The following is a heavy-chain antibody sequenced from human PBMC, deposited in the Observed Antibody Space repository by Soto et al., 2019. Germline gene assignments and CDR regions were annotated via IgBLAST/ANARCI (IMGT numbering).Heavy chain of an antibody. J-gene: IGHJ6*03. V-gene: IGHV3-21*01. CDR1: GFTFSSYS. CDR2: ISSSSSYI. Sequence: PGGSLRLSCAASGFTFSSYSMNWVRQAPGKGLEWVSSISSSSSYIYYADSVKGRFTISRDNAKNSLYLQTNSLRAEDTAVYYCGRKPLRVLEWSPKWRDVWGKGTRVTLP. D-gene: IGHD3-3*01. CDR3: GRKPLRVLEWSPKWRDV.